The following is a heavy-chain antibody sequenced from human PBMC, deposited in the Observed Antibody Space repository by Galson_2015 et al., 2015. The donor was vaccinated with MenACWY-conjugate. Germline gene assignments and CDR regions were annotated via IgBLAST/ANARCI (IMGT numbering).Heavy chain of an antibody. V-gene: IGHV3-48*01. CDR3: ARGHYGMDV. Sequence: SLRLSCAASGFTFSSHGMKWVRQAPGKGLEWVSYISPSATTRYYADSVRGRFTISRDNAENSLYLQMNSLRVEDTAVYYCARGHYGMDVWGQGTTVTASS. J-gene: IGHJ6*02. CDR2: ISPSATTR. CDR1: GFTFSSHG.